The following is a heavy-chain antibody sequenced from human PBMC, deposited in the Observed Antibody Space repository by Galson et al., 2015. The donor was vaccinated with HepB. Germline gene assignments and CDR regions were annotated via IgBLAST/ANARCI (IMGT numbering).Heavy chain of an antibody. Sequence: SLRLSCAASGFTVSSNYMSWVRQAPGKGLEWVSVIYSGGSTYYADSVKGRFTISRDNSKNTLYLQMNSLRAEDTAVYYCAAVWERGYYYGMDVWGQGTTVTVSS. V-gene: IGHV3-53*01. J-gene: IGHJ6*02. CDR1: GFTVSSNY. CDR2: IYSGGST. CDR3: AAVWERGYYYGMDV. D-gene: IGHD1-26*01.